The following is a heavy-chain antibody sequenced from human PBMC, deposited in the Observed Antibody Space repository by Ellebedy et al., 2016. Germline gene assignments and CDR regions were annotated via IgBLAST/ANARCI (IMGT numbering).Heavy chain of an antibody. D-gene: IGHD3-10*01. Sequence: SETLSLTXAVSGGSISSGGYSWSWIRQPPGKGLEWIGYIYHSGSTYYNPSLKSRVTISVDRSKNQFSLKLSSVTAADTAVYYCARVGITMVRGVISGWFDPWGQGTLVTVSS. CDR3: ARVGITMVRGVISGWFDP. J-gene: IGHJ5*02. V-gene: IGHV4-30-2*01. CDR2: IYHSGST. CDR1: GGSISSGGYS.